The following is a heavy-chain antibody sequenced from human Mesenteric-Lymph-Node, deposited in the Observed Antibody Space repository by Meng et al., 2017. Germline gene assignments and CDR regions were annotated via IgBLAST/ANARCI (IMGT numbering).Heavy chain of an antibody. CDR2: TYYRSKWYN. CDR3: ARCSGSYFGGVFDY. CDR1: GDSVSSNSAA. J-gene: IGHJ4*02. D-gene: IGHD1-26*01. Sequence: SQTRSLTGAISGDSVSSNSAAWNWIRQSPSRGLEWLGRTYYRSKWYNDYAVSVKSRITINPDTSKNQFSLQLNSVTPEDTAVYYCARCSGSYFGGVFDYWGQGTLVTVSS. V-gene: IGHV6-1*01.